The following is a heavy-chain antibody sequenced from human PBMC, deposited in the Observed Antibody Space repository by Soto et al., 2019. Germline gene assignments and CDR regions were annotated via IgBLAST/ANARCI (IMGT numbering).Heavy chain of an antibody. CDR1: GGSVSSGSYY. Sequence: SETLSLTCTVSGGSVSSGSYYWSWIRQPPGKGLEWIGYIYYSGSTNYNPSLKSRVTISVDTSKNQFSLKLSSVTAADTAVYYCARKRVEDSHWSYWGQGTLVTVSS. CDR2: IYYSGST. J-gene: IGHJ4*02. CDR3: ARKRVEDSHWSY. V-gene: IGHV4-61*01. D-gene: IGHD1-1*01.